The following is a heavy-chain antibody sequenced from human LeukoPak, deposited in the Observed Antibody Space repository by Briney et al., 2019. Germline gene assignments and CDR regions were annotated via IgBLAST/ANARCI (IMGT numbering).Heavy chain of an antibody. CDR2: INSDGSST. J-gene: IGHJ6*04. CDR3: ARDGVLWFGEQYYYAMDV. D-gene: IGHD3-10*01. V-gene: IGHV3-74*01. Sequence: GGSLRLSCAASGFTFSSYWMHWVRQAPGKGLVWVSRINSDGSSTSYADSVKGRFIISRDNAKNTLYLQMNSLRAEDTAVYYCARDGVLWFGEQYYYAMDVWGKGTTVTVSS. CDR1: GFTFSSYW.